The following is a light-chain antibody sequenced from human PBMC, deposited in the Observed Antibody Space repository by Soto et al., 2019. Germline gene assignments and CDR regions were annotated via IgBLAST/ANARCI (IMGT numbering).Light chain of an antibody. Sequence: QSVLTRAAYVYGSPGESRRVICTKTSGDFRSHNLVSWYQHHPDKAPKLVISEDTQRPSGVSDRFSGSRSGNTASLTISGLQAEDEADYYCCSYAGSRNVVFGGGTKVTVL. J-gene: IGLJ2*01. V-gene: IGLV2-23*01. CDR1: SGDFRSHNL. CDR2: EDT. CDR3: CSYAGSRNVV.